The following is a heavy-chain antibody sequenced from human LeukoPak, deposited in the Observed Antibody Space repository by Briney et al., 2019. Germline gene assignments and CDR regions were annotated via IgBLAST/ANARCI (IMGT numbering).Heavy chain of an antibody. J-gene: IGHJ3*02. CDR2: ISGSGGST. V-gene: IGHV3-21*01. CDR3: ARITMVRGVTIDAFDI. Sequence: PGGSLRLSCAASGFTFSSYSMNWVRQAPGKGLERVSAISGSGGSTYYADSLKGRFTISRDNARNSLYLQMNSLRAEDTAVYYCARITMVRGVTIDAFDIWGQGTMVTVSS. D-gene: IGHD3-10*01. CDR1: GFTFSSYS.